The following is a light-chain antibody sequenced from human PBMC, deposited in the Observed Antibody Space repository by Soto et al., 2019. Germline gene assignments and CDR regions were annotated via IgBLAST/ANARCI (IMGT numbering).Light chain of an antibody. CDR2: AAS. Sequence: DIHMTQSPSSLSASVGDRVTITCRASQSISSYLNWYQQKPGKAPKLLIYAASSLQSGVPSRFSGSGSGTDFTLTISSLQPEDSATYYCQQSYSTPPWTFGQGTKVDIK. CDR3: QQSYSTPPWT. V-gene: IGKV1-39*01. J-gene: IGKJ1*01. CDR1: QSISSY.